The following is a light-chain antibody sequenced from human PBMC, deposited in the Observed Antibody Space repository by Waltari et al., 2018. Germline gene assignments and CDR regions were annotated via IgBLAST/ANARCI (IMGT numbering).Light chain of an antibody. CDR2: SAS. CDR3: QQYLSSPLT. V-gene: IGKV1-NL1*01. Sequence: DIQMTQSPSSLPASVGDRVTITCRASQAITNTLAWYQQKPGKAPKLLLYSASTLESGVPSRFSGSGAGTEYTLTISSLQPEDFATYYCQQYLSSPLTFGGGTKVEIK. CDR1: QAITNT. J-gene: IGKJ4*02.